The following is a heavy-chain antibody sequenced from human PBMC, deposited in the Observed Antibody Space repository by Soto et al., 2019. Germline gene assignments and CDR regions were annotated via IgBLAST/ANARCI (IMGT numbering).Heavy chain of an antibody. CDR1: GFSLNTGGVG. J-gene: IGHJ4*02. D-gene: IGHD6-19*01. CDR2: IYWDDDK. Sequence: QITLKESGPTVVKPTQTLTLTCSLSGFSLNTGGVGVGWIRQPPGKALEWLAVIYWDDDKSWNPSLRDRLTSNRAASDDQVVLTVTNVDPVDPGTYYCARRRGGFGGGWTTPYFDYWGQGTLVTVSS. V-gene: IGHV2-5*02. CDR3: ARRRGGFGGGWTTPYFDY.